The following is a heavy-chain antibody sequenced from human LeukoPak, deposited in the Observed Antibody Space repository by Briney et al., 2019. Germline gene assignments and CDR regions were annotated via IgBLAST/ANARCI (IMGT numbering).Heavy chain of an antibody. CDR2: ISYDGSNK. V-gene: IGHV3-30-3*01. D-gene: IGHD4-11*01. J-gene: IGHJ6*03. CDR3: ATLRSNSNYYYYYYYMDV. CDR1: GFTFSSYA. Sequence: GGSLRLSCAASGFTFSSYAMHWVRQAPGKGLEWVAVISYDGSNKYYADSVKGRFTISRDNSKNTLYLQMNSLRAEDTAVYYCATLRSNSNYYYYYYYMDVWGKGTTVTVSS.